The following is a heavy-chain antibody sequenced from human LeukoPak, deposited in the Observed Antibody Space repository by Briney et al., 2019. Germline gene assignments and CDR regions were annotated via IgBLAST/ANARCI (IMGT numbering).Heavy chain of an antibody. J-gene: IGHJ6*03. CDR2: FDPEDGET. D-gene: IGHD3-3*01. CDR1: GYTLTELS. V-gene: IGHV1-24*01. CDR3: ATNEVRSAYYCYMDV. Sequence: ASVKVSCKVSGYTLTELSMHWVRQAPGKGLEWMGGFDPEDGETIYAQKFQGRVTMTEDTSTDTAYMELSSLRSEDTAVYYCATNEVRSAYYCYMDVWGKGTTVTVSS.